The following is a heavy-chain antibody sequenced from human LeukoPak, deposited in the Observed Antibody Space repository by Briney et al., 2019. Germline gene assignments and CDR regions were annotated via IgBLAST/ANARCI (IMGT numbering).Heavy chain of an antibody. J-gene: IGHJ6*02. V-gene: IGHV1-24*01. D-gene: IGHD1-26*01. Sequence: GASVKVTCKVSGYTLTELSMHWVRQAPGKGLEWMGGFDPEDGETIYAQKFQGRVTMTEDTSTDTAYMELSSLKSEDTAVYYCATSGSTAGRYFYAMDVWGQGTTVTVSS. CDR1: GYTLTELS. CDR2: FDPEDGET. CDR3: ATSGSTAGRYFYAMDV.